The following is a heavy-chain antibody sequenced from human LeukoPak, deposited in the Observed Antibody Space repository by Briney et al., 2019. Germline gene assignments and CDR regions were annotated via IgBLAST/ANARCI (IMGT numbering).Heavy chain of an antibody. D-gene: IGHD6-19*01. CDR1: GYSISSSNW. Sequence: PSETLSLTCAVSGYSISSSNWWGWFRQPPGKGLEWIGYIYYSGSAYYNTSLNSRVTMSVDTSKNQFSLKLSSVTAVDTAVYYCARNQAVVSNHGAMDIWGQGTMVIVSS. CDR2: IYYSGSA. J-gene: IGHJ3*02. V-gene: IGHV4-28*01. CDR3: ARNQAVVSNHGAMDI.